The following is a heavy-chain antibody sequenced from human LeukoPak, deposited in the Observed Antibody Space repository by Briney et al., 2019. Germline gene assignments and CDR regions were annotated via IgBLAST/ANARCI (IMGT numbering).Heavy chain of an antibody. CDR3: AKTIQPYGNFDY. V-gene: IGHV3-23*01. CDR1: GFTFSSYA. J-gene: IGHJ4*02. CDR2: ISGSGGST. D-gene: IGHD2/OR15-2a*01. Sequence: GGSLRLSCAASGFTFSSYAMSWVRQAPGKRLEWVSAISGSGGSTYYADSVKGRFTISRDNSKNTLYLQMNSLRAEDTAIYYCAKTIQPYGNFDYWGQGTLVTVSS.